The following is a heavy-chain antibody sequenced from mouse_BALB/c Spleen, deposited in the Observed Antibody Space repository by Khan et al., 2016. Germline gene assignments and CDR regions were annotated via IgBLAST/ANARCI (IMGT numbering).Heavy chain of an antibody. CDR2: IRYSGST. CDR1: GYSITSDYA. V-gene: IGHV3-2*02. D-gene: IGHD1-2*01. Sequence: EVQLQESGPDLVKPSQSLSLTCTVTGYSITSDYAWNWIRQFPGNKLEWMGYIRYSGSTTYNPSLKSRISITRDTSKNKFFLQLYSVTTEDTATYYCTRSPTATRYFDVWGAGTTVTVSS. CDR3: TRSPTATRYFDV. J-gene: IGHJ1*01.